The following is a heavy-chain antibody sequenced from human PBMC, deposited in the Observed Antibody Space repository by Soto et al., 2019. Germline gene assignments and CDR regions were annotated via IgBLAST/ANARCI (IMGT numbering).Heavy chain of an antibody. CDR2: TYYRSKWYN. CDR3: ARVGFSSGLNWFDP. V-gene: IGHV6-1*01. D-gene: IGHD6-19*01. Sequence: SQTLSLPCVISGDSVSSNSAAWNWIRQSPSRGLEWLGRTYYRSKWYNDYTVSVKSRITINPDTSKNQFSLQLNSVTPEDTAVYYCARVGFSSGLNWFDPWGQGTLVTVSS. CDR1: GDSVSSNSAA. J-gene: IGHJ5*02.